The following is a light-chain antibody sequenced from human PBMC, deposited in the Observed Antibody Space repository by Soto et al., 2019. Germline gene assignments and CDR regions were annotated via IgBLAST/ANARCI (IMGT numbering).Light chain of an antibody. V-gene: IGKV1D-13*01. J-gene: IGKJ5*01. CDR3: QQYSNLIT. CDR2: AAS. CDR1: QGIRSA. Sequence: AIQVTQSPSSLSASVGDSVTITFRTIQGIRSALGWYQQKPGKVPKLLIYAASTLRSGVPSRFSGSGSGRDFTLTISSLQPEDFATYYCQQYSNLITFGQGTRLEVK.